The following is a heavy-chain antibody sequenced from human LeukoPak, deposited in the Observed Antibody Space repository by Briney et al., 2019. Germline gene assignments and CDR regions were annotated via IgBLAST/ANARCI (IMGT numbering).Heavy chain of an antibody. J-gene: IGHJ4*02. CDR2: MNPNSGNT. CDR1: GYTFTSYD. V-gene: IGHV1-8*01. D-gene: IGHD1-26*01. Sequence: ASVEVSCKASGYTFTSYDINWVRQATGQGLEWMGWMNPNSGNTGYAQKFQGRVTMTRNTSISTAYMELSSLRSEDTAVYYCARGGIQSNAGFFFYWGQGTLVTVSS. CDR3: ARGGIQSNAGFFFY.